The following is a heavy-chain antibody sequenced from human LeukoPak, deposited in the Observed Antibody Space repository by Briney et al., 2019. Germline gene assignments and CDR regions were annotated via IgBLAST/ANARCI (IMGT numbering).Heavy chain of an antibody. CDR3: ARVRYGSGSYFVYSWFDP. Sequence: SETLSLTCAVYGGSFSGYYWSWIRQPPGKGLEWIGEINHSGSTNYNPSLKSRVTISVDTSKNQFSLKLSSVTAADTAVYYCARVRYGSGSYFVYSWFDPWGQGTLVTVSS. CDR1: GGSFSGYY. V-gene: IGHV4-34*01. J-gene: IGHJ5*02. D-gene: IGHD3-10*01. CDR2: INHSGST.